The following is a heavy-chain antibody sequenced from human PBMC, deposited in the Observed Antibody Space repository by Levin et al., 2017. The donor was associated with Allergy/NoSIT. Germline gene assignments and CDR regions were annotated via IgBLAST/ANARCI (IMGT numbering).Heavy chain of an antibody. CDR1: GFTFSSYA. V-gene: IGHV3-23*01. CDR2: ISGSGGST. J-gene: IGHJ6*02. Sequence: GESLKISCAASGFTFSSYAMSWVRQAPGKGLEWVSAISGSGGSTYYADSVKGRFTISRDNSKNTLYLQMNSLRAEDTAVYYCAKGVAVDLMDVWGQGTTVTVSS. D-gene: IGHD6-19*01. CDR3: AKGVAVDLMDV.